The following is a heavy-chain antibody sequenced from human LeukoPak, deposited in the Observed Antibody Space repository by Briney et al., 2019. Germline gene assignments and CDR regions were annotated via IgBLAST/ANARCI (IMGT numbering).Heavy chain of an antibody. V-gene: IGHV4-39*01. Sequence: PSETLSLTCTVSGGSISSSSYYWGWIRQPPGKGLEWIGSIYYSGSTYYNPSLKSRVTISVDTSKNQFSLKLSSVTAADTAVYYCARRRKNNWFAPGGQGPLVTVS. CDR3: ARRRKNNWFAP. CDR1: GGSISSSSYY. J-gene: IGHJ5*02. CDR2: IYYSGST.